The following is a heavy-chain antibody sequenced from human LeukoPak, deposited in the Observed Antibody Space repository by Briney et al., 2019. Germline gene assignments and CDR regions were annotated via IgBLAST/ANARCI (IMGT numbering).Heavy chain of an antibody. Sequence: GGSLRLSCAASGFTFSSYSMNWVRQAPGKGLEWVSVIYIGGSTYYADSVKGRFTFSRDNSKNTLYLQMNSLRAEDTAVYYCARYCGGDCSYGMDVWGQGTTVTVSS. D-gene: IGHD2-21*01. V-gene: IGHV3-66*01. J-gene: IGHJ6*02. CDR1: GFTFSSYS. CDR2: IYIGGST. CDR3: ARYCGGDCSYGMDV.